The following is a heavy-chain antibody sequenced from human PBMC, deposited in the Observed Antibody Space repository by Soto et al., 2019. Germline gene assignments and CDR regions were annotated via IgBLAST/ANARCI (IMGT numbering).Heavy chain of an antibody. D-gene: IGHD3-9*01. CDR1: GGSISSYY. J-gene: IGHJ4*02. CDR3: ARAYNDIFTGPASEYYLDY. V-gene: IGHV4-59*01. Sequence: QVQLQESGPGLLKPSETLSLTCTVSGGSISSYYWSWIRQPPGKGLEWIGYIYDSGSTNYNTSLKSQVTISEDTCKNQYTLQLRSVPAADRAVDYCARAYNDIFTGPASEYYLDYWGQGTLVTVSS. CDR2: IYDSGST.